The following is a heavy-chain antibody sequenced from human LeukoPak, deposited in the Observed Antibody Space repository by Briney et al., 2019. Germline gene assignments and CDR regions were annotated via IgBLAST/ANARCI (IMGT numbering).Heavy chain of an antibody. Sequence: GGSLRLSCAASGFTFSSYGMHWVRQAPGKGLEWVAVISYDGSNKYYADSVKGRFTISRDNSKNTLYLQMNSLRAEDTAVYYSAKNYDSSGYYSYFDYWGQGTLVTVSS. CDR3: AKNYDSSGYYSYFDY. J-gene: IGHJ4*02. D-gene: IGHD3-22*01. CDR1: GFTFSSYG. CDR2: ISYDGSNK. V-gene: IGHV3-30*18.